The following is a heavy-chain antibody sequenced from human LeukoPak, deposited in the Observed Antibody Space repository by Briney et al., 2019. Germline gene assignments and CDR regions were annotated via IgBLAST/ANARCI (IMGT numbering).Heavy chain of an antibody. CDR3: AKDYRDIAVARFDY. CDR1: GFTFSSYG. CDR2: IWYDGSNK. V-gene: IGHV3-33*06. D-gene: IGHD6-19*01. J-gene: IGHJ4*02. Sequence: GGSLRLSCAASGFTFSSYGMRWVRQAPGKGLEWGAVIWYDGSNKYYADSVKGRFTISRDNSKNTLYLQMNSLRAEDTAVYYCAKDYRDIAVARFDYWGQGTLVTVSS.